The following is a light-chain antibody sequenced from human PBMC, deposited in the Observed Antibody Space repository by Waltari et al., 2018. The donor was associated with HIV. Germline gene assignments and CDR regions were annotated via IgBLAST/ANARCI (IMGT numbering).Light chain of an antibody. J-gene: IGLJ2*01. CDR3: QSYDSSLSGVL. CDR1: SSNIGAGFD. CDR2: GNT. Sequence: QSVLTRPPSVSGAPGQRVTISCTGSSSNIGAGFDVHWYQQLPGTAPKLLLDGNTNRPSGVPGRFSGCKSGSSASLASTGLRAEDEADYYCQSYDSSLSGVLFGGGTKLTVL. V-gene: IGLV1-40*01.